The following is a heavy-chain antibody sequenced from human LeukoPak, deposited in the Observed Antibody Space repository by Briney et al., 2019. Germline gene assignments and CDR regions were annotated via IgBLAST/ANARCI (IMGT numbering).Heavy chain of an antibody. CDR3: ARSITMVRGVIFAFDI. J-gene: IGHJ3*02. CDR2: INPNSGGT. Sequence: ASVKVSCKASGYTFTGYYMHWVRQAPGQGLEWMGWINPNSGGTNYAQKFQGRVTISVDTSKNQFSLKLSSVTAADTAVYYCARSITMVRGVIFAFDIWGQGTMVTVSS. V-gene: IGHV1-2*02. D-gene: IGHD3-10*01. CDR1: GYTFTGYY.